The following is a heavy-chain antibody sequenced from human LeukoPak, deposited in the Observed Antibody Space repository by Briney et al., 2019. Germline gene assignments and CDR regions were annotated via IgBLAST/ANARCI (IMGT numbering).Heavy chain of an antibody. V-gene: IGHV4-30-4*01. D-gene: IGHD2-8*01. Sequence: SQTLSLTCTVSGGSISSGGYYWSWIRQPPGKGLEWIGYIYYSGSTYYNPSLKSRVTISIHTSKNQFSLKLSSVTAADTAVYYCARDGPCTNGVCYTSYYYGMDVWGQGTTVTVSS. J-gene: IGHJ6*02. CDR1: GGSISSGGYY. CDR2: IYYSGST. CDR3: ARDGPCTNGVCYTSYYYGMDV.